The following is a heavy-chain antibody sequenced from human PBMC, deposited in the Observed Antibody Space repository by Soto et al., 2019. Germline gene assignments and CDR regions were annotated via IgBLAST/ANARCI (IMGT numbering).Heavy chain of an antibody. Sequence: GGSLRLSCAASGFTFGNFVMRWVRQTPGKGLEWVSTITESGGDTYYTDSVKGRFTISRDNSKNTLYLQMTSLRAEDTALYYCTRASSDRNHMEVWGPGTTITVSS. CDR3: TRASSDRNHMEV. CDR2: ITESGGDT. CDR1: GFTFGNFV. V-gene: IGHV3-23*01. J-gene: IGHJ6*02.